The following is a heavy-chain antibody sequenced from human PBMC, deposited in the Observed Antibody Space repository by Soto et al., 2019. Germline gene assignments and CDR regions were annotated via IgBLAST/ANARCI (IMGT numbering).Heavy chain of an antibody. CDR1: GFTFSSYA. CDR3: AKDLGGYSGNAVDD. D-gene: IGHD5-12*01. CDR2: ISSSGGST. V-gene: IGHV3-23*01. Sequence: GGSLRLSCAASGFTFSSYAMSWVRQAPGKGLEWVSAISSSGGSTYYADSVKGRFTISRDNSKNTLYLQMNSLRAEDTAVYYCAKDLGGYSGNAVDDWGQGARVTVSS. J-gene: IGHJ4*02.